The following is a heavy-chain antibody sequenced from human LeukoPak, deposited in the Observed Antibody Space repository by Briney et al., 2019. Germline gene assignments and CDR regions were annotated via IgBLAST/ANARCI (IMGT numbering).Heavy chain of an antibody. CDR3: ARAHIVVVPAAMYNWFDP. CDR1: GGSINNY. Sequence: PSETLSLTCTVSGGSINNYWSWIRQPAGKGLEWIGRIYTSGTTNYNPSLKSRVTMSVDTSKKQFSLKLSSVTAADTAVYYCARAHIVVVPAAMYNWFDPWGQGTQVTVSS. V-gene: IGHV4-4*07. D-gene: IGHD2-2*01. J-gene: IGHJ5*02. CDR2: IYTSGTT.